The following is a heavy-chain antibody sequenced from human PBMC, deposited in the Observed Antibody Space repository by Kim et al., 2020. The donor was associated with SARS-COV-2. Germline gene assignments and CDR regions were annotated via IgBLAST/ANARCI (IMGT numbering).Heavy chain of an antibody. CDR2: T. CDR3: ARVTETGDYDY. D-gene: IGHD4-17*01. Sequence: TNYAPKLQGRVTMTTDTSTSTAYMELRSLRSDDTAVYYCARVTETGDYDYWGQGTLVTVSS. J-gene: IGHJ4*02. V-gene: IGHV1-18*01.